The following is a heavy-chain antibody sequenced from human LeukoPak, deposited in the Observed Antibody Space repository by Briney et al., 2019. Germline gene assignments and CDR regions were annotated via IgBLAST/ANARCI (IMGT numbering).Heavy chain of an antibody. CDR2: IYYSGST. Sequence: PSETLSLTCTVSGGSISSSSYYWGWIRQPPGKGLEWIGSIYYSGSTYYNPSLKSRVTISVDTSKNQFSLKLSSVTAADTAIYYCARHSLKLVDADFDYWGQGTLVTVSS. J-gene: IGHJ4*02. D-gene: IGHD3-16*02. V-gene: IGHV4-39*01. CDR1: GGSISSSSYY. CDR3: ARHSLKLVDADFDY.